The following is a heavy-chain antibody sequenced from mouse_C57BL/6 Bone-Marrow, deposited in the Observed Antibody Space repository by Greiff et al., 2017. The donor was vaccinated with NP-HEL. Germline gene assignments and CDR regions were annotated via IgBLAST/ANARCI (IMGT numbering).Heavy chain of an antibody. CDR3: ARWITTVVADY. D-gene: IGHD1-1*01. V-gene: IGHV1-59*01. J-gene: IGHJ2*01. CDR2: IDPSDSYT. Sequence: VQLQQPGAELVRPGTSVKLSCKASGYTFTSYWMHWVKQRPGQGLEWIGVIDPSDSYTNYNQKFKGKATLTVDTSSSTAYMQLSSLTSEDSAVYYCARWITTVVADYWGQGTTLTVSS. CDR1: GYTFTSYW.